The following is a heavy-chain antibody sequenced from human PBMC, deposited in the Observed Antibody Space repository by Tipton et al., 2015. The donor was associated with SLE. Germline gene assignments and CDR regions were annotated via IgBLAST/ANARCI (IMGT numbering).Heavy chain of an antibody. V-gene: IGHV4-61*08. CDR2: IYYSGSTNYSGST. CDR3: ARGGVLGFHPSAFDI. J-gene: IGHJ3*02. D-gene: IGHD3-10*01. CDR1: GGSISSGGYY. Sequence: LRLSCTVSGGSISSGGYYWSWIRQPPGKGLEWTGYIYYSGSTNYSGSTNYNPSLKSRVTISLDTSKSQFSLKLSSVTAADTAVYYCARGGVLGFHPSAFDIWCRVTMATVSS.